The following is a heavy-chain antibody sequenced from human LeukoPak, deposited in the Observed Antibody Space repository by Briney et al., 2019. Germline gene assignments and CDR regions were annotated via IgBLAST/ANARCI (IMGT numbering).Heavy chain of an antibody. CDR1: GFTFSSYW. CDR3: AKLSSDYGDIDY. V-gene: IGHV3-74*01. D-gene: IGHD4-17*01. J-gene: IGHJ4*02. Sequence: GGSLRLSCAASGFTFSSYWMHWIRQAPGKGLVWVSRINTDGSSTNYADSVKGRFTISRDNAKNTLYLQMNSLRAEDTAVYYCAKLSSDYGDIDYWGQGTLVTVSS. CDR2: INTDGSST.